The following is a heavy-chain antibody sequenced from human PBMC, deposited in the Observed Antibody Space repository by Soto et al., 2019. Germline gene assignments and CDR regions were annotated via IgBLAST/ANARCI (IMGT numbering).Heavy chain of an antibody. CDR2: INAGNGNT. CDR1: GYTFTSYA. CDR3: ARVLTGYSSSWYYFDY. J-gene: IGHJ4*02. V-gene: IGHV1-3*01. D-gene: IGHD6-13*01. Sequence: ASVKVACKASGYTFTSYAMHWVRQAPGQRLEWMGWINAGNGNTKYSQKFQGRVTITRDTSASTAYMELSSLRSEDTAVYYCARVLTGYSSSWYYFDYWGQGTLVTVSS.